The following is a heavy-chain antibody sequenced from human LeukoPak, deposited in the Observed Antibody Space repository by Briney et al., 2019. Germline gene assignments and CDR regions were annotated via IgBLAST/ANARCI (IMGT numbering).Heavy chain of an antibody. D-gene: IGHD3-9*01. V-gene: IGHV4-59*08. CDR1: GVSIISYY. Sequence: PSETLSLTCTVSGVSIISYYWSWIRQPPGKGLEWIGYIYYSGNTNYNPSLKSRVTISLDTSKNQFSLKLSSVTAADTAVYYCARGYDILTGYFDYWGQGTLVTVSS. CDR2: IYYSGNT. CDR3: ARGYDILTGYFDY. J-gene: IGHJ4*02.